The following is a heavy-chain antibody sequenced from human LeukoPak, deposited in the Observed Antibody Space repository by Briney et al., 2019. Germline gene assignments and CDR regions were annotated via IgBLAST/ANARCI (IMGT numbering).Heavy chain of an antibody. CDR1: GGTFSNFP. D-gene: IGHD3-10*01. Sequence: SVKVSCKASGGTFSNFPISWVRQAPGQGLEWMGAIIPLFGTANYAQKFQGRVTITASEFTSTAYMELSSLRSEDTAVYYCARDQGVVDIAYYNPDAFDVWGQGILVTVSS. V-gene: IGHV1-69*13. J-gene: IGHJ3*01. CDR3: ARDQGVVDIAYYNPDAFDV. CDR2: IIPLFGTA.